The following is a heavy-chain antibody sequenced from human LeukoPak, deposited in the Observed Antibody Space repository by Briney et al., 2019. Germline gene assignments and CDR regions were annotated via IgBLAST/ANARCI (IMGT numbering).Heavy chain of an antibody. CDR3: ARDISPMVRGVIITLGWFDP. D-gene: IGHD3-10*01. V-gene: IGHV1-18*01. CDR2: ISAYNGNT. J-gene: IGHJ5*02. Sequence: ASVKVSCKASGYTFTSYGISWVRQAPGQGLEWMGWISAYNGNTNYAQKLQGRVTITRDTSASTAYMELSSLRSEDTAVYYCARDISPMVRGVIITLGWFDPWGQGTLVTVSS. CDR1: GYTFTSYG.